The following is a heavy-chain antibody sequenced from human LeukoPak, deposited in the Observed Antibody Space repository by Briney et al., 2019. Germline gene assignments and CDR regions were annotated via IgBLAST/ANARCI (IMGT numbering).Heavy chain of an antibody. CDR1: GFTFSSYW. Sequence: KSGGSLRLSCAASGFTFSSYWMSWVRQPPGKGLEWIGSIYYSGSTYYNPSLKSRVTISVDTSKNQFSLKLSSVTAADTAVYYCASRIRGSGSYPHWGQGTLVTVSS. D-gene: IGHD3-10*01. CDR3: ASRIRGSGSYPH. V-gene: IGHV4-39*01. J-gene: IGHJ4*02. CDR2: IYYSGST.